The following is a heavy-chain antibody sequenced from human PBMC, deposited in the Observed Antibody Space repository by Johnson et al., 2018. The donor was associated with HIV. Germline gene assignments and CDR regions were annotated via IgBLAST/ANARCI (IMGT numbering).Heavy chain of an antibody. CDR2: ISYDGSNK. D-gene: IGHD6-6*01. V-gene: IGHV3-30*04. CDR3: ATLSLIAAPDPFDI. CDR1: GFTFSSYA. J-gene: IGHJ3*02. Sequence: QVQLVESGGGVVQPGRSLRLSCAASGFTFSSYAIHWVRQAPGKGLEWVAVISYDGSNKYYADSVKGRFTISRDNCKNTLYLQMNSLRAEDTAVYYCATLSLIAAPDPFDIWGQGTMVTVSS.